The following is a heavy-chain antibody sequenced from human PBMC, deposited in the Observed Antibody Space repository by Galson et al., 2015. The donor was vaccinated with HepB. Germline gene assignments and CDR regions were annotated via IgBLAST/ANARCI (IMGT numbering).Heavy chain of an antibody. J-gene: IGHJ6*02. Sequence: SLRLSCAASGFTVSSNYMSWVRQAPGKGLEWVSVIYSGGSTYYADSVKGRFAISRDNAKNSLYLQMNSLRDEDTAVYYCARDTRSGTYMNYGMDVWGQGTTATVSS. CDR1: GFTVSSNY. V-gene: IGHV3-66*01. D-gene: IGHD1-26*01. CDR2: IYSGGST. CDR3: ARDTRSGTYMNYGMDV.